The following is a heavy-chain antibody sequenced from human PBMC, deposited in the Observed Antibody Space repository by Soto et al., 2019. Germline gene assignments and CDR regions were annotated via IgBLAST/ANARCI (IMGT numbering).Heavy chain of an antibody. CDR3: TRDASRDSSARGWFDP. V-gene: IGHV3-21*01. CDR1: GFTFRSFT. CDR2: ISSNSAYI. Sequence: GGSLRLSCAASGFTFRSFTMNFFLHAPLKGLEWVSTISSNSAYIYYTDALRGRFTISRDNAKNSLHLQMNSLRVEDTAVYYCTRDASRDSSARGWFDPWGPGTLVTVSS. D-gene: IGHD6-13*01. J-gene: IGHJ5*02.